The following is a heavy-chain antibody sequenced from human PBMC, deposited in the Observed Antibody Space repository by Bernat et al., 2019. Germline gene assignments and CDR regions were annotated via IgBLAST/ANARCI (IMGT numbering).Heavy chain of an antibody. D-gene: IGHD3-22*01. J-gene: IGHJ4*02. Sequence: QVQLVESGGGVVQPGRSLRLSCAASGFTFSSYGMHWVRQAPGKGLEWVAVIWYDGSNNYYADSVKGRFTISRDNSKTTLYLQMNSLRAEDTAVYYCARDLYYDSSGYSDFDYWGQGTLVTVSS. V-gene: IGHV3-33*01. CDR1: GFTFSSYG. CDR3: ARDLYYDSSGYSDFDY. CDR2: IWYDGSNN.